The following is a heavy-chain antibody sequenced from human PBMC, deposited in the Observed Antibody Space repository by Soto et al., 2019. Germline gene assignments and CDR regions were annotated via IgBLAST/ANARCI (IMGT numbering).Heavy chain of an antibody. CDR3: AKFDFGDYYFDS. Sequence: QVRLVQSGPEVKKPGASVKVSCKASGYTFTNYGVSWVRQAPGQGLEWMGWISPTNGNTQFAQKFQDRVTLTIDTSTTTAYMEVRSLISDDTAVYYCAKFDFGDYYFDSWGQGTLVTVSS. CDR2: ISPTNGNT. J-gene: IGHJ4*02. V-gene: IGHV1-18*01. D-gene: IGHD4-17*01. CDR1: GYTFTNYG.